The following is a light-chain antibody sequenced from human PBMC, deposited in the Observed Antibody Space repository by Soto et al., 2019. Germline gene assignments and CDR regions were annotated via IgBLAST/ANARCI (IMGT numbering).Light chain of an antibody. Sequence: VLTQSPGTLSLSPGERVTLSCRASQPVSDKLAWYQQKPGQAPRLLIYGASARALGIPDRFSGSGSGTEFSFTVTSLQSEDFAVYYCQQYDQWPITFGQGTRLEIK. CDR2: GAS. CDR1: QPVSDK. CDR3: QQYDQWPIT. J-gene: IGKJ5*01. V-gene: IGKV3-15*01.